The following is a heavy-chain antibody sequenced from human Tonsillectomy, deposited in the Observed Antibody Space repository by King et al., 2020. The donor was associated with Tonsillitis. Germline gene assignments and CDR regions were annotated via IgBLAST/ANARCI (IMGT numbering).Heavy chain of an antibody. V-gene: IGHV3-66*01. J-gene: IGHJ5*02. CDR1: GFTVSSNY. Sequence: VQLVESGGGLVQPGGSLRLSCAASGFTVSSNYMSWVRQAPGKGLEWVSVIYTDGDTYYADSVKARFTISRDNSRNTLYLQMNSLTAEDTAVYYCARDSGAAPFDPWGQGTLVTVSS. D-gene: IGHD7-27*01. CDR2: IYTDGDT. CDR3: ARDSGAAPFDP.